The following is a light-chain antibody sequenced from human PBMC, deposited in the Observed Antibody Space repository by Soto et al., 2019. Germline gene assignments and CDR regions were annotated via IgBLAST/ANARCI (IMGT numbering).Light chain of an antibody. CDR1: QSVSSY. CDR3: QHRDNWLYT. Sequence: EIVMTQSPATLSLSPGERATLSCRASQSVSSYLAWYQQKPGQAPRLLIYDASNRATGIPARFSGSGSGTDFTLIINRLEPEDVAIYYCQHRDNWLYTFGQGTKVDIK. J-gene: IGKJ2*01. V-gene: IGKV3-11*01. CDR2: DAS.